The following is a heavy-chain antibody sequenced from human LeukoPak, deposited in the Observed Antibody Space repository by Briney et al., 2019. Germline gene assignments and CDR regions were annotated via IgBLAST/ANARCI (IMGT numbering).Heavy chain of an antibody. CDR2: IIPIFGTA. Sequence: SVKVSCKASGGTFSSYAISWVRQAPGQGLEWMGRIIPIFGTANYAQKFQGRVTITTDESTSTAYMELNSLRSEDTAVYYCARGTTVTTFLDYWGQGTLVTVSS. D-gene: IGHD4-17*01. CDR3: ARGTTVTTFLDY. V-gene: IGHV1-69*05. CDR1: GGTFSSYA. J-gene: IGHJ4*02.